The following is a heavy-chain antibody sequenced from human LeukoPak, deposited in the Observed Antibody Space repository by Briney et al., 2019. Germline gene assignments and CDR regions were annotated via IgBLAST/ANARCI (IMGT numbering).Heavy chain of an antibody. V-gene: IGHV1-69*05. D-gene: IGHD1-26*01. CDR2: IIPIFGTA. CDR1: GGTLSSYA. CDR3: ARASGSYYDFDY. J-gene: IGHJ4*02. Sequence: SVKVSCKASGGTLSSYAISWVRQAPGQGLEWMGGIIPIFGTANYAQKFQGRVTITTDESTSTAYMELSSLRSEDTAVYYCARASGSYYDFDYWGQGTLVTVSS.